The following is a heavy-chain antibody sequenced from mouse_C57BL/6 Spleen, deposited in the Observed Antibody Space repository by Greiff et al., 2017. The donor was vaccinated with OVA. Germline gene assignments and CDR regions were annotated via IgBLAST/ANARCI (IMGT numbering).Heavy chain of an antibody. J-gene: IGHJ1*03. Sequence: QVQLQQPGAELVKPGASVKLSCKASGYTFTSYWMQWVKQRPGQGLEWIGEIDPSDSYTNYNQKFKGKATLTVDTSSSTAYMQLSSLTSEDSAVYYCARRRKYYYGNSYWYFDVWGTGTTVTVSS. D-gene: IGHD2-1*01. CDR2: IDPSDSYT. CDR1: GYTFTSYW. V-gene: IGHV1-50*01. CDR3: ARRRKYYYGNSYWYFDV.